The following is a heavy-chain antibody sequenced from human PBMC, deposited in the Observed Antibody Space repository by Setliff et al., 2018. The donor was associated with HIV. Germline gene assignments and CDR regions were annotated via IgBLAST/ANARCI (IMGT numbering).Heavy chain of an antibody. J-gene: IGHJ4*02. CDR2: ISGSGGGT. CDR3: AKDGEWEQWPTHYFDY. V-gene: IGHV3-23*01. D-gene: IGHD1-26*01. CDR1: GFTFISYA. Sequence: GGSLRLSCQGSGFTFISYAMNWVRQAPGKGLEWVSTISGSGGGTNYADSVKGRFIISRDNSKNTMYLQMKSLRAEDTAVYYCAKDGEWEQWPTHYFDYWGQGTLVTVSS.